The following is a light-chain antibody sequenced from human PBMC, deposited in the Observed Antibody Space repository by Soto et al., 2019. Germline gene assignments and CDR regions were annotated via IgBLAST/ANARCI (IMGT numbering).Light chain of an antibody. CDR1: QDVSSN. V-gene: IGKV3-15*01. CDR2: GAS. Sequence: EMVVTQSPATLSVSPGERATLSCRAIQDVSSNLAWYQQKPGQAPSLLIYGASTRATGTPARFSGSGSGTELTLTISSLQSEDYAVYFCQQRSNWPPLLSFGGGTKVDIK. J-gene: IGKJ4*01. CDR3: QQRSNWPPLLS.